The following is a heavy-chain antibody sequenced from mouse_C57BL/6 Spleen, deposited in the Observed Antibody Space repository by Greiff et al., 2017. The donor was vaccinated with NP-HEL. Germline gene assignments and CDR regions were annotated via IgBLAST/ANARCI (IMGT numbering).Heavy chain of an antibody. V-gene: IGHV1-55*01. CDR3: ARRNYYGSSHVFDY. Sequence: QVQLQQPGAELVKPGASVKMSCKASGYTFTSYWITWVKQRPGQGLEWIGDIYPGSGSTNYNEKFKSKATLTVDTSSSTAYMQLSSLTSEDSAVYYCARRNYYGSSHVFDYWGQGTTLTVSS. D-gene: IGHD1-1*01. J-gene: IGHJ2*01. CDR2: IYPGSGST. CDR1: GYTFTSYW.